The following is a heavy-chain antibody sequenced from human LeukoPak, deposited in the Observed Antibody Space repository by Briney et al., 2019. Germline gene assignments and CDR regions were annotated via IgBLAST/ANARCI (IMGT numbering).Heavy chain of an antibody. J-gene: IGHJ4*02. CDR1: GDSISGGDYY. CDR3: ARGDYYDSSGYYYYFDY. D-gene: IGHD3-22*01. Sequence: PSQTLSLTCTVSGDSISGGDYYWTWIRQPAGKGLEWIGRISTSGTTNYNPSLKSRVSFFLDTSKNQFSLILSSVTAADTAVYYCARGDYYDSSGYYYYFDYWGQGTLVTVSS. CDR2: ISTSGTT. V-gene: IGHV4-61*02.